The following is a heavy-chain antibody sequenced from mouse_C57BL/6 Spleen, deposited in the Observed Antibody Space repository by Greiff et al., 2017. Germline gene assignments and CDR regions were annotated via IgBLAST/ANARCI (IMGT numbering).Heavy chain of an antibody. D-gene: IGHD3-3*01. J-gene: IGHJ4*01. Sequence: EVKVVESEGGLVQPGSSMKLSCTASGFTFSDYYMAWVRQVPEKGLEWVANINYDGSSTYYLDSLKSRFIISRDNAKNILYLQMSSLKSEDTATYYCARERRDAGRDAMDYWGQGTSVTVSS. CDR2: INYDGSST. V-gene: IGHV5-16*01. CDR3: ARERRDAGRDAMDY. CDR1: GFTFSDYY.